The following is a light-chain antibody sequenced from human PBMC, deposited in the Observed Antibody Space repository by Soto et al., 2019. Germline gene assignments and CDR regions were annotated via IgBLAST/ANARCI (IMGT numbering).Light chain of an antibody. V-gene: IGLV4-69*01. CDR1: SGHSSYA. Sequence: QPVLTQSPSASASLGASVKLTCTLSSGHSSYAIAWHQQQPEKGPRYLMKLSSDGSHSKGDGIPDRFSGSSSGAERYLTISRLQSEDEADYYCQTWDTGARVVFGGGTMLTVL. CDR2: LSSDGSH. J-gene: IGLJ2*01. CDR3: QTWDTGARVV.